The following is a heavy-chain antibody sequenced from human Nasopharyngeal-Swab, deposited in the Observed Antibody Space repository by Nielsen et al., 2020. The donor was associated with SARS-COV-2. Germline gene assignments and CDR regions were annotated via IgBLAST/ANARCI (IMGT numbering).Heavy chain of an antibody. Sequence: SETLSLTCSVSGGSFNGFYWNWIRQAPGKGLEWIGEINHNERTNYNPSLKSRVTISVDTSKNQFSLKLNSMTTADTAVYYCARTSYQSYGMDVWGRGTTVTVS. D-gene: IGHD2-2*01. CDR1: GGSFNGFY. J-gene: IGHJ6*02. CDR3: ARTSYQSYGMDV. CDR2: INHNERT. V-gene: IGHV4-34*01.